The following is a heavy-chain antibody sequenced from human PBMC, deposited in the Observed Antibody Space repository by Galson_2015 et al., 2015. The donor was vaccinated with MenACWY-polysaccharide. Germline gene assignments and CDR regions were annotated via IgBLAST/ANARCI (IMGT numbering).Heavy chain of an antibody. CDR2: ISGNGRKT. D-gene: IGHD6-19*01. CDR1: GFTFTNYV. Sequence: SLRLSCAASGFTFTNYVMSWVRQAPGKGLEWLSSISGNGRKTYFADSVEGRFTISRDDSKNTLYLQMNSLRAEDTAVYYCAKDHGSGLSLAYWGQGTLVTVSS. CDR3: AKDHGSGLSLAY. J-gene: IGHJ4*02. V-gene: IGHV3-23*01.